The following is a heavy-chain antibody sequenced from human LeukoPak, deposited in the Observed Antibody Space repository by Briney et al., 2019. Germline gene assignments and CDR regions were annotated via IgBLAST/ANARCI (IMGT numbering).Heavy chain of an antibody. Sequence: SGTLCLTCTVSGYSISSGCYWGWIRQPREQGMEWIGSIYHSGSAYYNPSLKSRVILPVDTPKNPLSLNLSSVTAPDTAVFSCARASGSGWYTRYFFADWGQGTRVTVSS. J-gene: IGHJ4*02. CDR3: ARASGSGWYTRYFFAD. V-gene: IGHV4-38-2*02. CDR1: GYSISSGCY. D-gene: IGHD6-19*01. CDR2: IYHSGSA.